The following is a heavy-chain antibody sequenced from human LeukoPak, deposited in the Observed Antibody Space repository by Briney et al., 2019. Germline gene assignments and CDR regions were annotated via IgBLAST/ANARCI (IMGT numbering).Heavy chain of an antibody. V-gene: IGHV3-33*08. CDR3: ARQFGY. CDR2: IWYDGSNK. Sequence: PGRSLRLSCAASGVTLSPYGMHWVRQAPGKGLEWVAVIWYDGSNKYYADSVKGRFTISRDNSKNTLYLQMNSLRAEDTATYYCARQFGYWGQGTLVTVSS. D-gene: IGHD3-10*01. J-gene: IGHJ4*02. CDR1: GVTLSPYG.